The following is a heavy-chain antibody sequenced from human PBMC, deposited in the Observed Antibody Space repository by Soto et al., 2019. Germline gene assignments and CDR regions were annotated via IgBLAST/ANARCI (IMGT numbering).Heavy chain of an antibody. Sequence: GGSLSLSCASSGFAFSDDGIHWVRQAPGRWRYWVAVLSLDGSHKYYADSVKDRFTISRDNSKNTLFLQINSLREEDTAVYDGAKRVAYDSRGYYYRGIHFGFDDWGQGTLVTVSS. CDR1: GFAFSDDG. D-gene: IGHD3-22*01. CDR3: AKRVAYDSRGYYYRGIHFGFDD. V-gene: IGHV3-30*18. J-gene: IGHJ4*02. CDR2: LSLDGSHK.